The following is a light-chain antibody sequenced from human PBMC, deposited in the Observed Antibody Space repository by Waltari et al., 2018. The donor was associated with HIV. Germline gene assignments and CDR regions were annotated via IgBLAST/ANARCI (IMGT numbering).Light chain of an antibody. CDR3: CSYAGGSTL. Sequence: QSALTQPRSVSGSPGQSVTISCTRTSSDVGGHDDVSWFQQHPGKAPKLLVYDVTKRPSGVPNRFSGSKSGSTASLTISGLQAEDQGDYYCCSYAGGSTLFGGGTKLTVL. CDR2: DVT. CDR1: SSDVGGHDD. V-gene: IGLV2-11*01. J-gene: IGLJ2*01.